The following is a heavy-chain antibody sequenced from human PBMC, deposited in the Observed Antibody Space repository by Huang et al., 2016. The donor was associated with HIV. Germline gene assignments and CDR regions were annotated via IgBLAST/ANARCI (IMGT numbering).Heavy chain of an antibody. J-gene: IGHJ4*02. D-gene: IGHD6-13*01. CDR3: ARAYSSYWYHSPDY. V-gene: IGHV7-4-1*02. Sequence: QVQLVQSGSELKKPGASVTVSCKASGYTFTSYAMNWVRQAPGQGVEWMGWINTTTGNPTYAQGFTGRFVFSLDTAVSTAYLQISSLKAEDTAVYYCARAYSSYWYHSPDYWGQGTLVTVSS. CDR1: GYTFTSYA. CDR2: INTTTGNP.